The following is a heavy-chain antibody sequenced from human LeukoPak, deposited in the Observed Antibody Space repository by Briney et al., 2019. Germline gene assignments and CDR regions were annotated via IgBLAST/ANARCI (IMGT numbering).Heavy chain of an antibody. CDR1: GVSISSYY. V-gene: IGHV4-59*08. J-gene: IGHJ4*02. Sequence: SETLSLTCTVSGVSISSYYWSWIRQPPGKGLEWIGYTYYSGSTNYNPSLKSRVTISVDTSKNQFSLKLSSVTAADTAVYYCARHMPSIVGATYYFDYWGQGTLVTVSS. D-gene: IGHD1-26*01. CDR2: TYYSGST. CDR3: ARHMPSIVGATYYFDY.